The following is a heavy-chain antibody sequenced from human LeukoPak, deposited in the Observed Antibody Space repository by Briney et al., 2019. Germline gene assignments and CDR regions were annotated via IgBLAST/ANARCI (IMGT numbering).Heavy chain of an antibody. CDR2: IKQDGSEK. CDR1: GFTFSSYW. Sequence: TGGSLRLSCAASGFTFSSYWMSWVRQAPGKGLEWVANIKQDGSEKYYVDSVKGRFTISRDNAKNSLYLQMNSLRAEDTAVYYCARVQETYYYDSSGYYDYWGQGTLVTVSS. CDR3: ARVQETYYYDSSGYYDY. J-gene: IGHJ4*02. V-gene: IGHV3-7*01. D-gene: IGHD3-22*01.